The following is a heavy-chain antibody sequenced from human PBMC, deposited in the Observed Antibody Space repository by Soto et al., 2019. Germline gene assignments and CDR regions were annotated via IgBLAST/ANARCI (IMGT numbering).Heavy chain of an antibody. CDR3: ARVGNYYYYYMDV. J-gene: IGHJ6*03. Sequence: EVQLVESGGGLVQPGGSLRLSCAASGFTFSSYSMNWVRQAPGKGLEWVSYISSSSSTIYYAVSVKGGFTISRDNAKNSLYLQMNSLRAEDTAVYYCARVGNYYYYYMDVWGKGTTVTVSS. CDR2: ISSSSSTI. CDR1: GFTFSSYS. V-gene: IGHV3-48*01. D-gene: IGHD6-13*01.